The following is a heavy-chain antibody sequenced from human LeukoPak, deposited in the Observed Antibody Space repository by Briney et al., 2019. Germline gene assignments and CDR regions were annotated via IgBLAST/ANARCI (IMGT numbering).Heavy chain of an antibody. CDR3: ARSPRDSGSYGAFDI. CDR2: ISYDGSNK. D-gene: IGHD1-26*01. CDR1: GFTFSSYA. J-gene: IGHJ3*02. V-gene: IGHV3-30-3*01. Sequence: GGSLRLSCAASGFTFSSYAMHWVRQAPGKGLEWVAVISYDGSNKYYADSVKGRFTISRDNSKNTLYVQMNSLRAEDTAVYYCARSPRDSGSYGAFDIWGQGTMVNVSS.